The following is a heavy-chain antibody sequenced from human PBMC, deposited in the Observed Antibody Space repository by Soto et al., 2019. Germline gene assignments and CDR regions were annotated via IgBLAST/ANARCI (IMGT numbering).Heavy chain of an antibody. J-gene: IGHJ4*02. D-gene: IGHD3-16*01. Sequence: PGESLKISCKGSGYSFSTHWVGWVRQMPGKGLEWMGIIYPGDSDARYSPSFEGQVTISVDESTTTAFLQWSSLKASDTAMYFCARSQFDYVWGTSGYFDSWGQGTLVTVSS. CDR3: ARSQFDYVWGTSGYFDS. V-gene: IGHV5-51*01. CDR2: IYPGDSDA. CDR1: GYSFSTHW.